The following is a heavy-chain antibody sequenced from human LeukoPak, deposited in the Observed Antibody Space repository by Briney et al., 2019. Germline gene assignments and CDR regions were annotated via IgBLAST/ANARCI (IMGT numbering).Heavy chain of an antibody. Sequence: ASVKVSCTASGYTFTSYGISWVRQAPGQGLEWMGWISAYNGNTNYAQKLQGRVTMTTDTSTSTAYMELRSLRSDDTAVYYCARVGITGTTSDWFDPWGQGTLVTVSS. D-gene: IGHD1-7*01. CDR2: ISAYNGNT. V-gene: IGHV1-18*01. J-gene: IGHJ5*02. CDR1: GYTFTSYG. CDR3: ARVGITGTTSDWFDP.